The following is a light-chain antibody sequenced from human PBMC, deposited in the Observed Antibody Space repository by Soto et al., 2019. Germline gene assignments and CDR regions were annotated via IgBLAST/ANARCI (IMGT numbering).Light chain of an antibody. V-gene: IGKV3-20*01. Sequence: EIVLTQSPGTLSLSPGERATLSCRASQSVSSSYLAWYQQKPGQAPRLLIYGASSRATGIPDRFSGSGSGTDFTLTISRLEPEDFAVYYCQQYGSSPSWTFGQVTMVEIK. J-gene: IGKJ1*01. CDR3: QQYGSSPSWT. CDR2: GAS. CDR1: QSVSSSY.